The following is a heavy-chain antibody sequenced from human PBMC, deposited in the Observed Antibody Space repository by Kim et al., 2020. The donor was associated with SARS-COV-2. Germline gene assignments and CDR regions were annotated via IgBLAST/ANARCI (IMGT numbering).Heavy chain of an antibody. CDR2: IYSGGKT. CDR1: GFSVTSNY. J-gene: IGHJ6*02. Sequence: GGSLRLSCAASGFSVTSNYMNWVRQAPGKGLEWVSVIYSGGKTYYADSGKGRFIISRDNSKNIQYLQMSSLRAEDTAVYYCAREVSLWFGGFPPNDVDVWGQGTTVTVSS. CDR3: AREVSLWFGGFPPNDVDV. V-gene: IGHV3-53*01. D-gene: IGHD3-10*01.